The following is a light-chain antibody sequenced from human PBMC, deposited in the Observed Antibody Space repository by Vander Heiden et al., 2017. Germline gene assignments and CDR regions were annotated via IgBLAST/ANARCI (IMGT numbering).Light chain of an antibody. V-gene: IGKV3-11*01. CDR1: QSVSSY. CDR3: QQRYNSYT. CDR2: DAS. J-gene: IGKJ2*01. Sequence: EIVLTQPPATLSLSPGERATLSCRASQSVSSYLAWYQQKPGQAPRLLISDASNRATGIPVRFSGSGSGTDFTLTISSLEPEDFAVYYCQQRYNSYTFGQGTKLDIK.